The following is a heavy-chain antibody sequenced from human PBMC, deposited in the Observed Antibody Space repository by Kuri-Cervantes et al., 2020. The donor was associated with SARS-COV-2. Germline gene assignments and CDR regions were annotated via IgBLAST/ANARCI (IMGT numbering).Heavy chain of an antibody. CDR3: AKDTGPGIAVAGISWPLFDY. CDR2: INWNGGST. CDR1: GGSISSGGYY. D-gene: IGHD6-19*01. Sequence: ETLSLTCTVSGGSISSGGYYWSWIRQHPGKGLEWVSGINWNGGSTGYADSVKGRFTISRDNAKNSLYLQMNSLRAEDTALYYCAKDTGPGIAVAGISWPLFDYWGQGTLVTVSS. J-gene: IGHJ4*02. V-gene: IGHV3-20*04.